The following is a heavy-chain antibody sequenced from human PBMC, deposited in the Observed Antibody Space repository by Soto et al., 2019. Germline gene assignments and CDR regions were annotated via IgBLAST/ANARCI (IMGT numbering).Heavy chain of an antibody. D-gene: IGHD3-22*01. V-gene: IGHV1-3*01. J-gene: IGHJ4*02. Sequence: QVPLVQSGAEVKKPGASVKVSCKASGYTFTSYAMHWVRQAPGQRLEWMGWINAGNGNTKYSQKFQGRVTITRDTSASTAYMELSSLRSEDTAVYYCARKRDSSGYYLDYWGQGTLVTVSS. CDR3: ARKRDSSGYYLDY. CDR2: INAGNGNT. CDR1: GYTFTSYA.